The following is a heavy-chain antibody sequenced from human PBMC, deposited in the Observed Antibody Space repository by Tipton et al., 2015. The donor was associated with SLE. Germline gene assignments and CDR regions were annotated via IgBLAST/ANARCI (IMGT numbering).Heavy chain of an antibody. Sequence: SLRLSCAASEFTFGNNWMTWVRQAPGKGLEWVATINEDGDAEYYLDSVRGRFTISRDNAKNSLYLQMNSLRVEETAVYYCAREYQGRFYVNGAFDIWGQGTVVTVSS. CDR3: AREYQGRFYVNGAFDI. J-gene: IGHJ3*02. V-gene: IGHV3-7*01. D-gene: IGHD1-26*01. CDR2: INEDGDAE. CDR1: EFTFGNNW.